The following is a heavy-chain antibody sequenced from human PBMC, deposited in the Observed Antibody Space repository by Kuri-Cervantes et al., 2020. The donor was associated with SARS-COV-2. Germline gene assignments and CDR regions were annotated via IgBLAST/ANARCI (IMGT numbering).Heavy chain of an antibody. J-gene: IGHJ6*03. CDR2: IYYSGST. Sequence: SETLSLTCAVYGGSFSDYYWSWIRQPPGKGLEWIGYIYYSGSTNYNPSLKSRVTISVDTSKNQFSLKLSSVTAADTAVYYCARNQVGGYYYYYMDVWGKGTTVTVSS. CDR3: ARNQVGGYYYYYMDV. V-gene: IGHV4-30-4*08. D-gene: IGHD1-26*01. CDR1: GGSFSDYY.